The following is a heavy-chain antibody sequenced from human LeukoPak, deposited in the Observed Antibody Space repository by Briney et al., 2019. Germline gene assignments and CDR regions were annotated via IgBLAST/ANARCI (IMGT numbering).Heavy chain of an antibody. V-gene: IGHV3-30*18. D-gene: IGHD6-13*01. CDR2: ISYDGSNK. J-gene: IGHJ4*02. CDR3: AKDPIGAAAGLFDY. CDR1: GFTFSSYG. Sequence: GGSLRLSCAASGFTFSSYGMHWVRQAPGKGLEWVAVISYDGSNKYYADSVKGRFTISRDNSKNTLYLQMNSLRAEDTAVYYCAKDPIGAAAGLFDYWGQGTLVTVSS.